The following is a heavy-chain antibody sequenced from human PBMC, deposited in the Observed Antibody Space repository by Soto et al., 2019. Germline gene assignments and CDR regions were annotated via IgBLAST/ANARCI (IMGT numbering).Heavy chain of an antibody. D-gene: IGHD3-10*01. CDR3: ARHPYDGLGSYSFDY. V-gene: IGHV2-5*02. CDR2: IYWDDDK. Sequence: QITLKESGPTLVRPTQTLTLTCTFSGFSLTTSGVGVGWIRQPPGKALEWLAVIYWDDDKRYSSSLKSRLTIXXDXSXXQVALTMTNTDPVDTATYSCARHPYDGLGSYSFDYWGQGTLVTVAS. J-gene: IGHJ4*02. CDR1: GFSLTTSGVG.